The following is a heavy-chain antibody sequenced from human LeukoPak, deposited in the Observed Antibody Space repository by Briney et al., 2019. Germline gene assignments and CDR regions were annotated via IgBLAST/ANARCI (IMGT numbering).Heavy chain of an antibody. CDR3: AREGSGSYSTENWFDP. CDR2: MNPNSGNT. D-gene: IGHD1-26*01. V-gene: IGHV1-8*01. Sequence: ASVKVSCKASGYTFTSYDINWVRQATGQGLEWMGWMNPNSGNTGYAQKFQGRVTMTRNTSISTAYMELSSLRSEDTAVYYCAREGSGSYSTENWFDPWGQGTLVTVSS. CDR1: GYTFTSYD. J-gene: IGHJ5*02.